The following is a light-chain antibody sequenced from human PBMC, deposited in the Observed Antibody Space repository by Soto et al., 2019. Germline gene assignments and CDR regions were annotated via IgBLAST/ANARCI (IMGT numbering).Light chain of an antibody. CDR1: QSVSNN. CDR2: DAS. CDR3: QQRSSWPALT. Sequence: EIVMTHSPATLSVSPGERASLSCRASQSVSNNLAWYQQKPGQAPRLLIYDASTRATGIPARFSGSGSGTDFTLTISSLEPEDFVVYYCQQRSSWPALTFGGGTKVEIK. V-gene: IGKV3-11*01. J-gene: IGKJ4*01.